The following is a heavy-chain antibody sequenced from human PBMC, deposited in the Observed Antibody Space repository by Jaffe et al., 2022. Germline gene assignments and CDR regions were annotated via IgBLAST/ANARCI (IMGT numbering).Heavy chain of an antibody. D-gene: IGHD1-1*01. CDR3: CWNHDFYYSMNV. CDR1: GFNFNLAW. CDR2: IKSRRSGETS. Sequence: EVQLVESGGDLVNPGESLRLSCVGSGFNFNLAWISWVRQAPGKGLEWVGRIKSRRSGETSDFAAPVKGRFTISRDDSKTTVYLHLNNLKTEDTAVYYCCWNHDFYYSMNVWGKGTTVTVSS. J-gene: IGHJ6*03. V-gene: IGHV3-15*01.